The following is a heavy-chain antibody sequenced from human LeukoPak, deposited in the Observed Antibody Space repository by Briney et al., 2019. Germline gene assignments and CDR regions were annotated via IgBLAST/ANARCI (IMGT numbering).Heavy chain of an antibody. D-gene: IGHD3-10*01. CDR1: GFPFSTYA. J-gene: IGHJ4*02. Sequence: PGGSLRLSCAASGFPFSTYAMSWVRQAPGEGLEWVSTISANGDYTYYADSVKGRFTISRDNSKNTLYLQMNSLRADDTAVYYCANLFGSRRYYFDYWGQGTLVTVSS. CDR2: ISANGDYT. CDR3: ANLFGSRRYYFDY. V-gene: IGHV3-23*01.